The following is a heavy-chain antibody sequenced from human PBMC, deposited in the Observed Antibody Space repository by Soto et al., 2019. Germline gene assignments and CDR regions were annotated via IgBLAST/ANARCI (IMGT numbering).Heavy chain of an antibody. CDR1: GFTFSDSF. V-gene: IGHV3-11*01. CDR2: IIGRDGNI. CDR3: AGDQGPNYMDV. Sequence: QVQLVESGGGLVKPGGSLRLSCAASGFTFSDSFMSWGRQTPGKGLEWFSYIIGRDGNIYYADSVGGRFTLCRDNAKNSVYLQMNSLRAEDPAVYYCAGDQGPNYMDVWGKGTTVTVS. J-gene: IGHJ6*03.